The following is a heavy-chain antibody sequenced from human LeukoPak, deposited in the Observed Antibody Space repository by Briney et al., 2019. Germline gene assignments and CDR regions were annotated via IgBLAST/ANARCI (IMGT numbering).Heavy chain of an antibody. V-gene: IGHV4-59*01. Sequence: SETLSLTCTVSGGSISSYYWSWIRQPPGKGLEWIGYIYYSGSTNYNPSLKSRVTISVDTSKNQFSLKLSSVTAADTAVYYCARLTAMVARYYYYYYMDVWGKGTTVTVSS. J-gene: IGHJ6*03. CDR1: GGSISSYY. CDR3: ARLTAMVARYYYYYYMDV. D-gene: IGHD5-18*01. CDR2: IYYSGST.